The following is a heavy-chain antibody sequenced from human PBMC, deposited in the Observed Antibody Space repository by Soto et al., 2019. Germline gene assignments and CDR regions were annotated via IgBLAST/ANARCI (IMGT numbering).Heavy chain of an antibody. CDR1: GYTFTSYG. J-gene: IGHJ3*02. CDR2: ISAYNGNT. Sequence: ASVKVSCKASGYTFTSYGISWVRQAPGQGLEWMGWISAYNGNTNYAQKLQGRVTMTTDTSTSTAYMELRSLRSDDTAVYYCAREPTVYYDILTGPEHDAFDIWGQGTMVTVSS. V-gene: IGHV1-18*01. D-gene: IGHD3-9*01. CDR3: AREPTVYYDILTGPEHDAFDI.